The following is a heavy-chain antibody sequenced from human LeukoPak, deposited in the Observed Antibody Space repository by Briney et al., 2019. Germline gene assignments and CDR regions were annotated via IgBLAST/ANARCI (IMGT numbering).Heavy chain of an antibody. Sequence: SETLSLTCAVYGGSFSGYYWSWIRQPPGKGLEWIGEINHSGSTNYNPSLKSRVITSVDTSKNQFSLKLSSVTAADTAVYYCARGTYSSGWYSPSAFDIWGQGTMVTVSS. CDR2: INHSGST. CDR3: ARGTYSSGWYSPSAFDI. D-gene: IGHD6-19*01. V-gene: IGHV4-34*01. J-gene: IGHJ3*02. CDR1: GGSFSGYY.